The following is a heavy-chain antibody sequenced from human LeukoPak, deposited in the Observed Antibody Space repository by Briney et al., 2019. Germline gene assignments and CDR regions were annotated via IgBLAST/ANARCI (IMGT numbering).Heavy chain of an antibody. CDR2: INWNGGST. CDR1: GFTFDDYG. Sequence: QSGGSLRLSCAASGFTFDDYGMSWVRQAPGKGLEWGSGINWNGGSTGYADSVKGRFTISRDNAKNSLYLQMNSLRAEDTAVYYCAKDHSYSSVNYFGYWGQGALVTVSS. V-gene: IGHV3-20*04. D-gene: IGHD6-25*01. CDR3: AKDHSYSSVNYFGY. J-gene: IGHJ4*02.